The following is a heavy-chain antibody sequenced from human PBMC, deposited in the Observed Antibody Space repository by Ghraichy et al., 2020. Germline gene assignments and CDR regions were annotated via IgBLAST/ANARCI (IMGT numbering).Heavy chain of an antibody. Sequence: SQTLSLTCTVSGGSISSYYWSWIRQPPGKGLEWIGYIYYSGSTNYNPSLKSRVTISVDTSKNQFSLKLSSVTAADTAVYYCARVADYYDILTGYYHDYWGQGTLVTVSS. J-gene: IGHJ4*02. D-gene: IGHD3-9*01. CDR2: IYYSGST. V-gene: IGHV4-59*01. CDR3: ARVADYYDILTGYYHDY. CDR1: GGSISSYY.